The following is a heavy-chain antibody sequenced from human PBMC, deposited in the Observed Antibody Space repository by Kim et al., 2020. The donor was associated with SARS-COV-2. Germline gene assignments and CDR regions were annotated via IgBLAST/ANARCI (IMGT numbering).Heavy chain of an antibody. J-gene: IGHJ3*02. D-gene: IGHD1-26*01. Sequence: AQKFQGRVTMTRDTSKSTVYMELSRLRSEDTAVYYCARERSGSSDAFDIWGQGTMVTVSS. CDR3: ARERSGSSDAFDI. V-gene: IGHV1-46*01.